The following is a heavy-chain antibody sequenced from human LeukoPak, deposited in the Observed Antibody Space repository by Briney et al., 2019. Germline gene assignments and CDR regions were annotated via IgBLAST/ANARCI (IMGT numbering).Heavy chain of an antibody. CDR3: AKDNGFFFDY. J-gene: IGHJ4*02. D-gene: IGHD3-3*01. Sequence: GGSLRLSCAASGFTFSSYAMSWVRQAPGKGLEWVSGISGSGGSTYYADSVKGRFTISRDNSKYTLYLQMNSLRAEDTVVYYCAKDNGFFFDYWGQGTLVTVSS. CDR1: GFTFSSYA. CDR2: ISGSGGST. V-gene: IGHV3-23*01.